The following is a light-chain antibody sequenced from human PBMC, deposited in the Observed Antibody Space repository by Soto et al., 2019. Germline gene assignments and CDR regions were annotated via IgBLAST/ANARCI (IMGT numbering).Light chain of an antibody. CDR2: DAS. CDR3: QQRSNWPWT. CDR1: QSVSSY. Sequence: EIVLTQSPATLSLSPGERATLSCRASQSVSSYLAWYQQKPGQAPRLLIYDASNRATGIPARFSGSGSGTDFTLTIGSLEPEDFAVYYCQQRSNWPWTFGHGTKVEIK. J-gene: IGKJ1*01. V-gene: IGKV3-11*01.